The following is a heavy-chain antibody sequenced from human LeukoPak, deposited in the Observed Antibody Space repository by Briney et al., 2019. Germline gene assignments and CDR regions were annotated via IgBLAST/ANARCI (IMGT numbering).Heavy chain of an antibody. V-gene: IGHV3-7*03. J-gene: IGHJ1*01. D-gene: IGHD3-9*01. CDR2: IKQDGGEK. CDR1: GFTFNDSW. CDR3: ARVRLANTPEFFQH. Sequence: GGSLRLSCAASGFTFNDSWMSWVRQAPGKGLEWVASIKQDGGEKRYVDSVKGRFTISRDNTENSLYLQMNSLGAEDTALYYCARVRLANTPEFFQHWGQGTLVTVSS.